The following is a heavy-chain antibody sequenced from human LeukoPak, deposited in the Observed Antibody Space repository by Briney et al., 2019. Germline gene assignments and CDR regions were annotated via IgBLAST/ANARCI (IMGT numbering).Heavy chain of an antibody. V-gene: IGHV1-69*05. Sequence: VRVSCKTSGGTFSRYAINCVRQAPGQRLEWMGRIIPIFHSANYAQKFQGRVTITTEQSTSTAYMELRSLKAEDTAGYYGARDIPGSSGHFNDAFDMWGQGTMVTVSS. D-gene: IGHD3-22*01. CDR1: GGTFSRYA. J-gene: IGHJ3*02. CDR3: ARDIPGSSGHFNDAFDM. CDR2: IIPIFHSA.